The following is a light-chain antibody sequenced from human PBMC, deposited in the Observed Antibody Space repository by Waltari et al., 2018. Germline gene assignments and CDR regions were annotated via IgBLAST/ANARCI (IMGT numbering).Light chain of an antibody. V-gene: IGLV2-14*01. CDR3: SSYTSSSPWV. Sequence: QSALTQPASVSGSPGQSLTIPCTGTSSYVGGYNFVSWYQQHPGKAPKLMIYEVSNRPSGVSNRFSGSKSGNTASLTISGLQAEDEADYYCSSYTSSSPWVFGGGTKLTVL. CDR1: SSYVGGYNF. J-gene: IGLJ3*02. CDR2: EVS.